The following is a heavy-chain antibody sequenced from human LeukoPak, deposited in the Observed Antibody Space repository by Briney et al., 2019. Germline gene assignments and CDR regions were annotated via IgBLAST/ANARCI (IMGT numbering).Heavy chain of an antibody. CDR1: GGTFSSYA. CDR3: ARDCGGDCYSGY. D-gene: IGHD2-21*02. CDR2: IIPIFGTA. V-gene: IGHV1-69*13. Sequence: SVKVSCKASGGTFSSYAISWVRQAPGQGLEWMGGIIPIFGTANYAQKFQGRVTITADECTSTAYMELSRLRSEDTAVYYCARDCGGDCYSGYWGQGTLVTVSS. J-gene: IGHJ4*02.